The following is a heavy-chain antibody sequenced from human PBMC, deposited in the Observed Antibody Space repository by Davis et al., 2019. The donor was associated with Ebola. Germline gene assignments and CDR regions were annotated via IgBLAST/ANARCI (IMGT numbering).Heavy chain of an antibody. Sequence: GGSLRLSCAASGFIFSSYVIHWVRQAPGKGLEWVSAIYSVDSTYYADSVKGRFNISRDNSRGTLYLQMNSLRVEDTAIYYCVKDSSNIWFDVWGQGTLVTVSS. D-gene: IGHD2/OR15-2a*01. J-gene: IGHJ3*01. V-gene: IGHV3-NL1*01. CDR1: GFIFSSYV. CDR3: VKDSSNIWFDV. CDR2: IYSVDST.